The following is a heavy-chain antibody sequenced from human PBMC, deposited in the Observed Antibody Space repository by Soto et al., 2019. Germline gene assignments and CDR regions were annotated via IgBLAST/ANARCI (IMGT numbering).Heavy chain of an antibody. V-gene: IGHV1-69*13. D-gene: IGHD3-3*01. CDR3: ASGTSQYYDFWSGYLELDY. CDR2: IIPIFGTA. Sequence: SVKVSCKASGGTFSSYAISWVRQAPGQGLEWMGGIIPIFGTANYAQKFQGRVTITADESTSTAYMELSSLRSEDTAVYYCASGTSQYYDFWSGYLELDYWGQGTLVTVSS. J-gene: IGHJ4*02. CDR1: GGTFSSYA.